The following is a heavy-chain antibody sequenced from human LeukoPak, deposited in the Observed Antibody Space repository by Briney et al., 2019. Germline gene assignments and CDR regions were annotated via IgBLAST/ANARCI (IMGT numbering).Heavy chain of an antibody. V-gene: IGHV4-39*07. CDR1: GGSVNSQTYY. J-gene: IGHJ5*02. D-gene: IGHD3-9*01. CDR3: ARVRDILTGYPDL. CDR2: IYFSGNT. Sequence: SQTLSLTCSVSGGSVNSQTYYWGWIRQTPGKGLEWIGSIYFSGNTYYNPSLKSRGTISLDMSKNEFSLKLSTVTAADTAVYYCARVRDILTGYPDLWGQGTLVTVSS.